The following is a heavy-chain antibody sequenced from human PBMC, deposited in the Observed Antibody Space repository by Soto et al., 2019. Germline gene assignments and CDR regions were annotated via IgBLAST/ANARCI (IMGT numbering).Heavy chain of an antibody. Sequence: GGSLRLSCAASGFTFSSYGMHWVRQAPGKGLEWVAVISYDGSNKYYADSVKGRFTISRDNSKNTLYLQMNSLRAEDTAVYYCAKDPLAYCGGDCHEYFQHWGQGTLVTVSS. V-gene: IGHV3-30*18. CDR1: GFTFSSYG. CDR2: ISYDGSNK. J-gene: IGHJ1*01. D-gene: IGHD2-21*02. CDR3: AKDPLAYCGGDCHEYFQH.